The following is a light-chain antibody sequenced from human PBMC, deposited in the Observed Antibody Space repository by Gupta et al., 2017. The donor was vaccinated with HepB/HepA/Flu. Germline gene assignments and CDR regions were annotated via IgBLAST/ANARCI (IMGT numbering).Light chain of an antibody. V-gene: IGLV2-23*02. CDR3: CSYAGSSTLV. CDR2: EVS. J-gene: IGLJ2*01. Sequence: QSALTQPASVSGSPGQSITISCTGTSSDVGSYNLVSWYQQHPGKAPKLMIYEVSERPSGVSNRFSGSKSANTASLTISGLQAEDEADYYCCSYAGSSTLVFGGGTKLTVL. CDR1: SSDVGSYNL.